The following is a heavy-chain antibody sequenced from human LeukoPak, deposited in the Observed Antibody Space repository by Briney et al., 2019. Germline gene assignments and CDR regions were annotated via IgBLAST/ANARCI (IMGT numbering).Heavy chain of an antibody. D-gene: IGHD5-18*01. CDR1: GGTFSSYA. Sequence: GASVKVSCKASGGTFSSYAISWVRQAPGQGLEWMGGIIPIFGTANYAQKFQGRVTITADKSTSTAYMELSSLRSEDTAVYYCARDRGNSYGSPFDYWGQGTLVTVSS. V-gene: IGHV1-69*06. CDR3: ARDRGNSYGSPFDY. CDR2: IIPIFGTA. J-gene: IGHJ4*02.